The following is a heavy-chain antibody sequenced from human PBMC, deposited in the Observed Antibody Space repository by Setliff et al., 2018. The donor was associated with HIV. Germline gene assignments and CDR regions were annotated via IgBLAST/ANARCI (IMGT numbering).Heavy chain of an antibody. V-gene: IGHV3-11*06. CDR1: GFTFSDYY. CDR3: ARDDSNYRQHGMDV. D-gene: IGHD4-4*01. CDR2: ISSSSSYT. Sequence: GSLRLSCAASGFTFSDYYMSWIRQAPGKGLKWVSYISSSSSYTNYADSVKGRFTISRGNAKNSLYLQMNSLRAEDTAVYYCARDDSNYRQHGMDVWGQGTTVTVSS. J-gene: IGHJ6*02.